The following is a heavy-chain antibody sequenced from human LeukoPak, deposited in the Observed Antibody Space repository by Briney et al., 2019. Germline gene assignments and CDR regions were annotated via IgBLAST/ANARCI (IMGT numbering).Heavy chain of an antibody. CDR3: ASSAIPGPSRGGDSSGHYY. J-gene: IGHJ4*02. CDR1: GGSISSSNW. Sequence: PSGTLSLTCAVSGGSISSSNWWSWVRQPPGKGLEWIGEIYHSGSTNYNPSLKSRVTISVDKFKNQFSLKLSSVTAADTAVYYCASSAIPGPSRGGDSSGHYYWGQGTLVTVSS. CDR2: IYHSGST. V-gene: IGHV4-4*02. D-gene: IGHD3-22*01.